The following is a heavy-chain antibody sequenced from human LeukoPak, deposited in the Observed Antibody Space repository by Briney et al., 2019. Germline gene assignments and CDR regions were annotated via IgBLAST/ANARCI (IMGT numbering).Heavy chain of an antibody. V-gene: IGHV3-9*01. J-gene: IGHJ4*01. Sequence: GGSLRLSCAASGFTFDDYAMHWVRQAPGKGLEWVSGISWNSGSIGYADSMKGRFTISRDNAKNSLHLQMNSLRAEDTALYYCAKARGYVWGSYRYPAELDYWGKEPWSPSPQ. CDR3: AKARGYVWGSYRYPAELDY. D-gene: IGHD3-16*02. CDR1: GFTFDDYA. CDR2: ISWNSGSI.